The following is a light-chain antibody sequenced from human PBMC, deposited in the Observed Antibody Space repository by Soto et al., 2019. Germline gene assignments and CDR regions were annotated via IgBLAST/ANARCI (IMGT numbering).Light chain of an antibody. CDR3: QQRSNWPRKT. V-gene: IGKV3-11*01. J-gene: IGKJ3*01. Sequence: EIVLTQSPATLSLSPGERATLSCRASQSVSSYLAWYQQKPGQAPRLLIYDASNRATGIPARFSGSGSGTDFTLTISILEPEDFAFYYGQQRSNWPRKTFGPGTKVDIK. CDR2: DAS. CDR1: QSVSSY.